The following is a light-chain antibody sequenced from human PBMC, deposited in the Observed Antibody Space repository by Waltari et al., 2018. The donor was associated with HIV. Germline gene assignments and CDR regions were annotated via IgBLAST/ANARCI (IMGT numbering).Light chain of an antibody. J-gene: IGLJ2*01. CDR1: SSNIGDNT. Sequence: QSVLTQPPSASGTPGQRVTISCSGSSSNIGDNTVNWYQQLPGTAPKLLIYTNTQRPSGVPDRFSGSKSGTAASLDISGLQSEDVADYYCATWDDSLNGHVVFGGGTKLTVL. CDR2: TNT. V-gene: IGLV1-44*01. CDR3: ATWDDSLNGHVV.